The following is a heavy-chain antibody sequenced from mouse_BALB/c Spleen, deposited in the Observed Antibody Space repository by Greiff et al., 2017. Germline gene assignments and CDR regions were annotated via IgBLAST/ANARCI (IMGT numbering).Heavy chain of an antibody. CDR3: ARSPPLRPWYFDV. CDR1: GYSITSDYA. CDR2: ISYSGST. D-gene: IGHD1-2*01. Sequence: DVQLQESGPGLVKPSQSLSLTCTVTGYSITSDYAWNWIRQFPGNKLEWMGYISYSGSTSYNPSLKSRISITRDTSKNQFFLQLNSVTTEDTATYYCARSPPLRPWYFDVWGAGTTVTVSS. V-gene: IGHV3-2*02. J-gene: IGHJ1*01.